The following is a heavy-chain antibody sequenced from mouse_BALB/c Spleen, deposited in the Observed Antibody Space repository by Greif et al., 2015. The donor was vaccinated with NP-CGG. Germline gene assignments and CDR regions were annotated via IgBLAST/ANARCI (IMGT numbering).Heavy chain of an antibody. J-gene: IGHJ4*01. CDR1: GFNIKDTY. CDR3: ASHLTTVVAYYYAMDY. D-gene: IGHD1-1*01. CDR2: IDPANGNT. Sequence: VQLQQPGAELVKPGASVKLSCSASGFNIKDTYMHWVKQRPEQGLEWIGRIDPANGNTKYDPKFQGKATITADTSSNTASLQLSSLTSEDTAVYYCASHLTTVVAYYYAMDYWGQGTSVTVSS. V-gene: IGHV14-3*02.